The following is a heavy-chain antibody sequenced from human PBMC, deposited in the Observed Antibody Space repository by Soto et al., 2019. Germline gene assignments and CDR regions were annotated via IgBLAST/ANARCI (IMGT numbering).Heavy chain of an antibody. D-gene: IGHD2-21*01. CDR3: AKTIVAASGYYFDH. V-gene: IGHV3-11*06. CDR1: GFSLSDSY. Sequence: QVQLVESGGDLVKPGGSLRLACAASGFSLSDSYMSWVRQAPGKGLEWLSYISGGSSYTNYADSVQGRFTISRDNAKGSLYLETNSLRADDTAVYYCAKTIVAASGYYFDHWGQGNLVTVSS. J-gene: IGHJ4*02. CDR2: ISGGSSYT.